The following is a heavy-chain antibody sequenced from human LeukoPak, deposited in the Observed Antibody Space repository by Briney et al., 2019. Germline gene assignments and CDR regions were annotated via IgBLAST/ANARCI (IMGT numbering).Heavy chain of an antibody. CDR1: GFTFNSYA. J-gene: IGHJ3*02. V-gene: IGHV3-48*01. Sequence: GGSLRLSCAASGFTFNSYAMNWVRQAPGKGLEWVSFISSTGGTIYYADSVKGRFTVSRDNGKNSLLLQINSLRAEDTALYYCARGYSRAAFDIWGRGTVVAVSS. CDR2: ISSTGGTI. D-gene: IGHD2-15*01. CDR3: ARGYSRAAFDI.